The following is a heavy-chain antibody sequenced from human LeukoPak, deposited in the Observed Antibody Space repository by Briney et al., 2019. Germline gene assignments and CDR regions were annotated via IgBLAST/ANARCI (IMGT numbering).Heavy chain of an antibody. CDR3: ARPDYGGNRGAFDI. Sequence: YAQNLQGRVTMTTDTSTSTAYMELRSLRSDDTAVYYCARPDYGGNRGAFDIWGQGTMVTVSS. D-gene: IGHD4-23*01. J-gene: IGHJ3*02. V-gene: IGHV1-18*01.